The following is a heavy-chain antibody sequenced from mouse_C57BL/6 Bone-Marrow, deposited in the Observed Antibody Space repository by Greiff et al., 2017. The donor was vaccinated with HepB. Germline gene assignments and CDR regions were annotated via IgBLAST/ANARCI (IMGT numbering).Heavy chain of an antibody. J-gene: IGHJ2*01. V-gene: IGHV6-6*01. CDR1: GFTFSDAW. Sequence: EVHLVESGGGLVQPGGSMKLSCAASGFTFSDAWMDWVRQSPEKGLEWVAEIRNKANNHATYYAESVKGRFTISRDDSKSSVYLQMNSLRAEDTGIYYCTRLHYYGSSYDYWGQGTTLTVSS. CDR2: IRNKANNHAT. CDR3: TRLHYYGSSYDY. D-gene: IGHD1-1*01.